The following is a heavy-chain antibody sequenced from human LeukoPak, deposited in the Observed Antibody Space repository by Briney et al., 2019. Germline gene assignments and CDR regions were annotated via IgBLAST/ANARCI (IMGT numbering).Heavy chain of an antibody. Sequence: SQTLSLTCTVSGGSISSGGYYWSWIRQPPGKGLEWIGEINHSGSTNYNPSLKSRVTISVDTSKNQFSLKLSSVTAADTAVYYCARELAARLNQYGMDVWGQGTTVTVSS. J-gene: IGHJ6*02. D-gene: IGHD6-6*01. CDR1: GGSISSGGYY. CDR3: ARELAARLNQYGMDV. V-gene: IGHV4-30-2*01. CDR2: INHSGST.